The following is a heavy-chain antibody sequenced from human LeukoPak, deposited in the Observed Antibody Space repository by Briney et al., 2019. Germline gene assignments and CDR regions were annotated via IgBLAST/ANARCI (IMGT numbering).Heavy chain of an antibody. CDR2: ISYDGSNK. CDR3: AKSTTRYDSSGYFDY. J-gene: IGHJ4*02. CDR1: GFTFSSYA. V-gene: IGHV3-30-3*02. Sequence: GGSLRLSCAASGFTFSSYAMHWVRQAPGKGLEWVAVISYDGSNKYYAGSVKGRFTISRDNSKNTLYLQMNSLRAEDTAVYYCAKSTTRYDSSGYFDYWGQGTLVTVSS. D-gene: IGHD3-22*01.